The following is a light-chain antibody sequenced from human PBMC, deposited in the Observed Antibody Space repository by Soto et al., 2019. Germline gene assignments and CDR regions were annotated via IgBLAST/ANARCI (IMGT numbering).Light chain of an antibody. CDR2: EVR. V-gene: IGLV2-18*01. CDR1: SSDVGSYNR. Sequence: QSVLTQPPSVSGSPGQSVTISCTGTSSDVGSYNRISWYQQPPGTAPKLIIYEVRNRPSGVPDRFSGSKSGNTASLTISGLQAEDEADYYCSLHTSSSTYVLFGGGTKLTVL. CDR3: SLHTSSSTYVL. J-gene: IGLJ2*01.